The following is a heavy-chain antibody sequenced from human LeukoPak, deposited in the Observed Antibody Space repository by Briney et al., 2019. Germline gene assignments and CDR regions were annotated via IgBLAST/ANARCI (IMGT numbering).Heavy chain of an antibody. CDR3: ARDLLDYDILTGYYDNDAFDI. CDR1: GFTFSSYS. V-gene: IGHV3-21*01. D-gene: IGHD3-9*01. CDR2: ISSSSSYI. Sequence: GGSLRLSCAASGFTFSSYSMNWVRQEKKKGLEWVSSISSSSSYIYYADSVKGRYTISRDNAKNSLYLQMNSLRAEDTAVYCCARDLLDYDILTGYYDNDAFDIWGQGTMVTVSS. J-gene: IGHJ3*02.